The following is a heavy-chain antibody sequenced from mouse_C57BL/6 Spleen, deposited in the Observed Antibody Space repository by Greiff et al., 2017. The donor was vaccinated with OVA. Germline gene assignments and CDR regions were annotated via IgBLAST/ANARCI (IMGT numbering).Heavy chain of an antibody. CDR1: GYTITNTY. CDR2: INPDNGNT. J-gene: IGHJ1*03. Sequence: VQLQQSVAELVRPGASVKLSCTASGYTITNTYMHWVKQRPARGLEWIGRINPDNGNTTYAPKFQGTATITADTSSNTAYLQLSSLTSEDTAIYSCARRFYGNYSYFDVWGTGTTVTVSS. CDR3: ARRFYGNYSYFDV. D-gene: IGHD2-1*01. V-gene: IGHV14-3*01.